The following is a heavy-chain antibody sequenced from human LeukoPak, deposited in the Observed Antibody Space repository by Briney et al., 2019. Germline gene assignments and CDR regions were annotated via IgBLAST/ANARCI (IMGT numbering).Heavy chain of an antibody. D-gene: IGHD6-19*01. V-gene: IGHV3-23*01. CDR3: AKPAGGSGHTTDAFDM. CDR2: ISGSGAYT. Sequence: PGGSLRLSCAASGFTFTKYAMSWVRQAPGKGLEWVSAISGSGAYTYYADSVKGRITTSRDNSKNTLYLQVNSLRAEDTAVYYCAKPAGGSGHTTDAFDMWGQGTMVTVSS. J-gene: IGHJ3*02. CDR1: GFTFTKYA.